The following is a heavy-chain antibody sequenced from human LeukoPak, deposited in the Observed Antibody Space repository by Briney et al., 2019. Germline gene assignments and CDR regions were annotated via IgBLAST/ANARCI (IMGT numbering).Heavy chain of an antibody. D-gene: IGHD4-11*01. CDR3: AREGTTVIGYYYYYTDV. V-gene: IGHV3-21*01. Sequence: PGGSLRLSCAASGFTFSNYDMNWVRQAPGKGLEWVSSISSSSSYIYYADSVKGRFTISRDNAKNSLNLQMNSLRAEDTAVYCCAREGTTVIGYYYYYTDVWGKGTTVTVSS. J-gene: IGHJ6*03. CDR1: GFTFSNYD. CDR2: ISSSSSYI.